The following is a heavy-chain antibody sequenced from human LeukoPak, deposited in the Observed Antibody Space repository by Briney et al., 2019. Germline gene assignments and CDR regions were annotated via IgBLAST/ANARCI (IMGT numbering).Heavy chain of an antibody. D-gene: IGHD5-24*01. Sequence: QTSQTLSLTCTVSGGSISSGSYYWSWIRQPAGKGLEWIGRIYTSGSTNYNPSLKSRVTISVDTSKNQFSLKLSSVTAADTAVYYCASQEMATIDYWYFDLWGRGTLVTVSS. CDR1: GGSISSGSYY. CDR3: ASQEMATIDYWYFDL. J-gene: IGHJ2*01. V-gene: IGHV4-61*02. CDR2: IYTSGST.